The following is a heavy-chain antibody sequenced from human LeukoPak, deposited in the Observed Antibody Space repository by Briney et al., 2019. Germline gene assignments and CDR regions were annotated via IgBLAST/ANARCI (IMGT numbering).Heavy chain of an antibody. J-gene: IGHJ4*02. D-gene: IGHD3-3*01. Sequence: ASVKVSCKASGYTFTSYDINWVRQATGQGLEWMGWMNPNSGNTGYAQKFQGRVTMTRNTSISTAYMELSSLRSEDTAVYYCARGPYDFWSGYHYPLWGQGTLVTVSS. CDR3: ARGPYDFWSGYHYPL. CDR2: MNPNSGNT. V-gene: IGHV1-8*01. CDR1: GYTFTSYD.